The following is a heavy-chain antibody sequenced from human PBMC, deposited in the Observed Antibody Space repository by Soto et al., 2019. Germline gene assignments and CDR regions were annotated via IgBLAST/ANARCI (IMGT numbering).Heavy chain of an antibody. CDR3: ARHREGPSCYMTCTWFDP. J-gene: IGHJ5*02. D-gene: IGHD2-2*02. CDR1: GGSISSSSYY. CDR2: IYYSGST. V-gene: IGHV4-39*01. Sequence: KTSETLSLTCTVSGGSISSSSYYWGWIRQPPGKGLEWIGSIYYSGSTYYNPSLKSRVTMSVDTSKNQFSLKLSSVTAADTAVYYCARHREGPSCYMTCTWFDPWGQGTLVTVSS.